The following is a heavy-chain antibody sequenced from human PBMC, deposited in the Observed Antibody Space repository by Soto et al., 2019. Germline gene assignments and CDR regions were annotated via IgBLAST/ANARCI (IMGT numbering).Heavy chain of an antibody. Sequence: SETLSLTYTVSVGSISSYYWSWIRQPPGKGLEWIGYIYYSGSTNYNPSLKSRVTISVDTSKNQFSLKLSSVTAADTAVYYCARLNTIFGVVTHFYFDYWGQGTLVTVSS. CDR3: ARLNTIFGVVTHFYFDY. V-gene: IGHV4-59*08. CDR2: IYYSGST. CDR1: VGSISSYY. J-gene: IGHJ4*02. D-gene: IGHD3-3*01.